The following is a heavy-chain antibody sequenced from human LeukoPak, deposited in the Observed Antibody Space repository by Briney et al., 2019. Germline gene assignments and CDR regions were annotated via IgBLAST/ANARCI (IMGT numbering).Heavy chain of an antibody. J-gene: IGHJ4*02. Sequence: SETLSLTCTVSGGSINSYYWSWIRQPPGKGLEWIAYIYYSGSTNYNPSLKSRVSISIDTSRNQFPLKLSSVTAADTAVYYCAGSIYYYDGSGYYQFDYWGQGTLVTVSS. CDR2: IYYSGST. V-gene: IGHV4-59*01. D-gene: IGHD3-22*01. CDR1: GGSINSYY. CDR3: AGSIYYYDGSGYYQFDY.